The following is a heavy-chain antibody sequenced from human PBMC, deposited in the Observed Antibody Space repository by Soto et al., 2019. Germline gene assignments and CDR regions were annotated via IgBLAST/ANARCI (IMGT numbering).Heavy chain of an antibody. J-gene: IGHJ6*02. Sequence: QVQLVQSGAEVKKPGASVKVSCKASGYTFTSYGISWVRQAPGQGLEWMGWISAYNGNTNYAQKLQGRVTMTTDTSTSTAYMELRSLRSDDTAVYYCAWGVATIRSPSYGMDVWGQGPTVTVSS. CDR3: AWGVATIRSPSYGMDV. V-gene: IGHV1-18*04. CDR1: GYTFTSYG. D-gene: IGHD5-12*01. CDR2: ISAYNGNT.